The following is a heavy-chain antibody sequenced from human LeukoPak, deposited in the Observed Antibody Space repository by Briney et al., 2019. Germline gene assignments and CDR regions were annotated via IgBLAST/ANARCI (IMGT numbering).Heavy chain of an antibody. D-gene: IGHD3-16*01. Sequence: GGSLRLSCAASGFTFSSYAMSWVRQAPGKGLEWVSAISGSGSSTYYADSVKGRFTISRDNSRDTLYLQMNSLRAEDTAVYYCAKGYYDYVWGSYYFDYWGQGTLVTVSS. CDR2: ISGSGSST. CDR3: AKGYYDYVWGSYYFDY. V-gene: IGHV3-23*01. J-gene: IGHJ4*02. CDR1: GFTFSSYA.